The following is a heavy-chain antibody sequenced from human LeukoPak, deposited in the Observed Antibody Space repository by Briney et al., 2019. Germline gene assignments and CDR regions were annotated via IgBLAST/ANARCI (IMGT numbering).Heavy chain of an antibody. CDR1: GGSICSYY. J-gene: IGHJ3*02. CDR3: ARVSHYYDSSGYYYVRAFDI. D-gene: IGHD3-22*01. Sequence: SETLSLTCTVSGGSICSYYWSWIRQPAGKGLEWIGRISTSGSTNYNPSLKSRVTMSVDTSNNQFSLKLSSVTAADTAVYYCARVSHYYDSSGYYYVRAFDIWGQGTMVTVSS. V-gene: IGHV4-4*07. CDR2: ISTSGST.